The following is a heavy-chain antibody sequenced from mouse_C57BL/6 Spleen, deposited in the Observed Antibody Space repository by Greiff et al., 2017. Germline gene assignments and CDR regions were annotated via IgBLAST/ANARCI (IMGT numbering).Heavy chain of an antibody. CDR2: INPSSGYT. CDR1: GYTFTSYT. D-gene: IGHD2-1*01. V-gene: IGHV1-4*01. Sequence: QVQLKESGAELARPGASVKMSCKASGYTFTSYTMHWVKQRPGQGLEWIGYINPSSGYTKYNQKFKDKATLTADKSSSTAYMQLSSLTSEDSAVYYCARSAGNRAWFAYWGQGTLVTVSA. CDR3: ARSAGNRAWFAY. J-gene: IGHJ3*01.